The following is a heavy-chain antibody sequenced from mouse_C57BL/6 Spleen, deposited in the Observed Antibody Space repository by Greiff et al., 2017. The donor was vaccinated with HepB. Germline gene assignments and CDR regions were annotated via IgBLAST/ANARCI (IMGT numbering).Heavy chain of an antibody. CDR1: GYTFTDYN. CDR3: AREGTAPYAY. D-gene: IGHD4-1*01. Sequence: EVKLEESGPELVKPGASVKMSCKASGYTFTDYNMHWVKQSHGKSLEWIGYINPNNGGTSYNQKFKGKATLTVNKSSSTAYMELRSLTSEDSAVYYCAREGTAPYAYWGQVTLVTVSA. J-gene: IGHJ3*01. CDR2: INPNNGGT. V-gene: IGHV1-22*01.